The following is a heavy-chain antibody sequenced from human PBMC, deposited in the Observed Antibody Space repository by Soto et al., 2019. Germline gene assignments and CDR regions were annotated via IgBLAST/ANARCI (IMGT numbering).Heavy chain of an antibody. Sequence: QVQLVESGGGVVQPGRSLRLSCAASGFTFRSYGMHWVRQAPGKGLEWAVVISSDGSDKFYADSVKGRFTISRDNSKNTVYLRMNSLRAEDTAVYYCAKVSSDRGYYYFGMDVWGPGTTVTVSS. CDR1: GFTFRSYG. CDR3: AKVSSDRGYYYFGMDV. V-gene: IGHV3-30*18. J-gene: IGHJ6*02. CDR2: ISSDGSDK. D-gene: IGHD3-10*01.